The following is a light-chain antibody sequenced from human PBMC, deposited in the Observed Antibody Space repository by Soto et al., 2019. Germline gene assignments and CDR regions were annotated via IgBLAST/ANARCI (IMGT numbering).Light chain of an antibody. V-gene: IGLV8-61*01. CDR2: TTD. CDR1: SGSVFTSYY. Sequence: QTVVTQEPSFSVSPGGTVTLTCGLSSGSVFTSYYPSWYQQTPGLPPRTLIYTTDTRSSGVPDRFSGSILGNKAALTITGAQAVDESHYYCMLFLGRGAWVFGGGTQLTVL. J-gene: IGLJ3*02. CDR3: MLFLGRGAWV.